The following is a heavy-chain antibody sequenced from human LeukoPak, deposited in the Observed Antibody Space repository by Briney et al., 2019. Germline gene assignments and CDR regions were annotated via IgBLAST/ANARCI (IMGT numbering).Heavy chain of an antibody. CDR3: ARGTTVTTWDY. CDR2: IYTSGST. CDR1: GGSISSGDYY. D-gene: IGHD4-17*01. Sequence: SQTLSLTCTVSGGSISSGDYYWSWIRQPAGKGLEWIGRIYTSGSTTYNPLFEGRVTISADTSKNQVSLRLSFITAADTAVYYCARGTTVTTWDYWGQGTLVTVSS. J-gene: IGHJ4*02. V-gene: IGHV4-61*02.